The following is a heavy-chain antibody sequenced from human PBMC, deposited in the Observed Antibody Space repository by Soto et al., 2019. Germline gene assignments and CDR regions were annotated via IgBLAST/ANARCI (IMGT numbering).Heavy chain of an antibody. Sequence: PGESLTISCKCSGYSFTIYWIGWVRQMPGKGLEWRGLIYPGDSDTRYSPSFQGQVTITADKSIRTAYLQWSSLEASDTDTYYCATSTYSSGWDYYYYGMDVWGQGTTVTGSS. CDR2: IYPGDSDT. CDR3: ATSTYSSGWDYYYYGMDV. CDR1: GYSFTIYW. J-gene: IGHJ6*02. D-gene: IGHD6-19*01. V-gene: IGHV5-51*01.